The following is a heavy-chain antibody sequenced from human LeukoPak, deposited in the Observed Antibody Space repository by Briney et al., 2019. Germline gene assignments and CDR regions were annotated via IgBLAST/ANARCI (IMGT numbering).Heavy chain of an antibody. CDR1: GYTFTSYY. Sequence: ASVKVSCKASGYTFTSYYMHWVRQAPGQGLEWMGIINPSGGSTSYAQKFQGRVTMTRDTSTSTVYMELSSLRSEDTAVYYCARVRYSYGYTNPNLDYWGQGTLVTVSS. CDR2: INPSGGST. CDR3: ARVRYSYGYTNPNLDY. V-gene: IGHV1-46*01. J-gene: IGHJ4*02. D-gene: IGHD5-18*01.